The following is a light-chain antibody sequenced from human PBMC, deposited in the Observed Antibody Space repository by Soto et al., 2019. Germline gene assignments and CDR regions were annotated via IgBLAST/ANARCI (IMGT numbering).Light chain of an antibody. CDR3: CSYARTTHV. J-gene: IGLJ1*01. Sequence: QSALTQPPSVSGSPGQSVTISCTGTTSDIGGYKYVSWYQQLPGKAPKLMIFDVTKRPSGVPDRFSGSNSGNTASLTISGLQAEDKAIYYCCSYARTTHVFGTGTKLTVL. CDR2: DVT. V-gene: IGLV2-11*01. CDR1: TSDIGGYKY.